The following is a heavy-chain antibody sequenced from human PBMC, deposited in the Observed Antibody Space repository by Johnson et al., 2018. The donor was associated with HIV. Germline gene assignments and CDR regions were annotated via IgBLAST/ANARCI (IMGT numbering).Heavy chain of an antibody. J-gene: IGHJ3*02. D-gene: IGHD4/OR15-4a*01. Sequence: QMQLVESGGGLVQPGKSLRLSCAASGFSFSDYYMSWIRQAPGKGLEWVSFISSSGSTIYYADSVKGRFTISRDNAKNSLFLQMNSLRAEDTAVYYCARDSTPWGDDYVDYAFDIWGQGTLVTVSS. CDR3: ARDSTPWGDDYVDYAFDI. V-gene: IGHV3-11*04. CDR2: ISSSGSTI. CDR1: GFSFSDYY.